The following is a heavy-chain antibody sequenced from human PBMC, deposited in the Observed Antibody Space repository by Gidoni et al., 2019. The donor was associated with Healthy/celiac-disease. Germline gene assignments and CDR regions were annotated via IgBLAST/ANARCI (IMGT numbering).Heavy chain of an antibody. Sequence: VQLQESGPGLVKPSETLSLTCTVSGRPISSYYWSWIRQPPGKGLEWIGYISYSGSTNYNPSLKSRVTISVDTSKNQFSLKLSSVTAADTAVYYCARQLFSGYYGSGEGYWGQGTLVTVSS. V-gene: IGHV4-59*08. CDR2: ISYSGST. J-gene: IGHJ4*02. CDR1: GRPISSYY. CDR3: ARQLFSGYYGSGEGY. D-gene: IGHD3-10*01.